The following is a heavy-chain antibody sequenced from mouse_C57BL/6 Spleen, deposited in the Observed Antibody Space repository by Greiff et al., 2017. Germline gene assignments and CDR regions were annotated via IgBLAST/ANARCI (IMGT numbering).Heavy chain of an antibody. Sequence: VQLQQPGAELVKPGASVKLSCKASGYTFTSYWMHWVKQRPGRGLEWIGRIDPNSGGTKYNEKFKSKATLTVDKPASTAYMQIISLTSEDSAVYYCTRSFITTVVPGVWGTGTTVTVSS. J-gene: IGHJ1*03. CDR3: TRSFITTVVPGV. CDR1: GYTFTSYW. CDR2: IDPNSGGT. V-gene: IGHV1-72*01. D-gene: IGHD1-1*01.